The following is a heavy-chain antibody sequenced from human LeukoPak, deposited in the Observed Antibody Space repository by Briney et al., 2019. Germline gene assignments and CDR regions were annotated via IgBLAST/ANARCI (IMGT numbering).Heavy chain of an antibody. CDR3: ARLVRYNWNDGPFDY. J-gene: IGHJ4*02. Sequence: GASVTVSCTASGYTFTGYYMHWVRQAPGQGLEWMGWINPKSGGTNYAQKFQGRVTMTRDTSITTAYMELSRLRSDDTAVYYCARLVRYNWNDGPFDYWGQGTLVTVSS. CDR2: INPKSGGT. V-gene: IGHV1-2*02. D-gene: IGHD1-1*01. CDR1: GYTFTGYY.